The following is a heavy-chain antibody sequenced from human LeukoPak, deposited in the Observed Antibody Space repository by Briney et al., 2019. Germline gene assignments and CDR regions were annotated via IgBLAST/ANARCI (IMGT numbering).Heavy chain of an antibody. J-gene: IGHJ5*02. CDR2: ISGSGGST. CDR1: GFTFSSYA. Sequence: PGGSLRLSCAASGFTFSSYAMSWVRQAPGKGLEWVSAISGSGGSTYYADSVKGRFTISRDNSKNTLYLQMNSLRAEDTAVYYCARDPAPQGWFDRWGQGTLVTVSS. V-gene: IGHV3-23*01. CDR3: ARDPAPQGWFDR.